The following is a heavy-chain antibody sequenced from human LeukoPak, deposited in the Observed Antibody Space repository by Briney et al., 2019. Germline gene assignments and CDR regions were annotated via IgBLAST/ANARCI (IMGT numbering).Heavy chain of an antibody. V-gene: IGHV3-23*01. CDR1: GFTFSSYA. CDR3: AKDLMVRGVQRMDV. CDR2: ISGSGGST. D-gene: IGHD3-10*01. Sequence: RAGGSLRLSCAASGFTFSSYAMMGLRQAPGKGLEGCSAISGSGGSTYYADSVKGRFTISRDNSKNTLYLQMNSLSAADTAVYYCAKDLMVRGVQRMDVWGQGTTVTVSS. J-gene: IGHJ6*02.